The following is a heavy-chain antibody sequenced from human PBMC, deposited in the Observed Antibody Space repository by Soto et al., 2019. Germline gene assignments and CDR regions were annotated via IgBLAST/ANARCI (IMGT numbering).Heavy chain of an antibody. CDR2: ISSSSSYI. Sequence: RSLRLSCAASGXTRSSYGMNWVRQAPGRGPELVSSISSSSSYIYYADSVKGRFTISRDNAKNSLYLQMNSLRAEDTAVYYCARHPWKRPKLLYSGYENPDYWGQGTLVTVS. CDR1: GXTRSSYG. J-gene: IGHJ4*02. D-gene: IGHD5-12*01. V-gene: IGHV3-21*01. CDR3: ARHPWKRPKLLYSGYENPDY.